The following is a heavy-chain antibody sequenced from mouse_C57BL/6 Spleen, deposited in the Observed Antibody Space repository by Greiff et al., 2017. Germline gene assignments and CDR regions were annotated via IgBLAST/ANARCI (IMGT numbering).Heavy chain of an antibody. J-gene: IGHJ4*01. CDR3: ARREYYGSSSYAMDY. D-gene: IGHD1-1*01. V-gene: IGHV1-39*01. CDR2: INPNYGTT. Sequence: VQLKESGPELVKPGASVKISCKASGYSFTDYNMNWVKQSNGKSLEWIGVINPNYGTTSYNQKFKGKATLTVDQSSSTAYMQLNSLTSEDSAVYYCARREYYGSSSYAMDYWGQGTSVTVSS. CDR1: GYSFTDYN.